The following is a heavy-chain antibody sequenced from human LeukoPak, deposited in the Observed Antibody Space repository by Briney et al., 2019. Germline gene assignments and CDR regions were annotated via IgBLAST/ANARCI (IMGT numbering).Heavy chain of an antibody. CDR3: ARGGLQSPNWFDP. CDR1: GYTFTGHY. CDR2: TNPNSGGT. V-gene: IGHV1-2*02. J-gene: IGHJ5*02. Sequence: ASVKVSCKASGYTFTGHYMHWVRQAPGQGLEWMGWTNPNSGGTNYAQKFQGRVTMTRDTSISTAYMELSRLRSDDTAVYYCARGGLQSPNWFDPWGQGTLVTVSS.